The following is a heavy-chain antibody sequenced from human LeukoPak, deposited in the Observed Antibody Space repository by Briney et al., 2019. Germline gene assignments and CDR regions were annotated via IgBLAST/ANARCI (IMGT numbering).Heavy chain of an antibody. J-gene: IGHJ4*02. Sequence: ETLSLTCTVSGGSISSSSYYWGWVRQAPGKGLEWVSVIYSGGSTYYADSVKGRFTISRDNSKNTLYLQMNSLRAEDTAVYYCARAQIGAFDYWGQGTLVTVSS. CDR2: IYSGGST. V-gene: IGHV3-53*01. CDR3: ARAQIGAFDY. CDR1: GGSISSSSYY. D-gene: IGHD2/OR15-2a*01.